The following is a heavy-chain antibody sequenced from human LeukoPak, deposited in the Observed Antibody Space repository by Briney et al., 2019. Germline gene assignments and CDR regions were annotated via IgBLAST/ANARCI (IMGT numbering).Heavy chain of an antibody. CDR3: ARGSSISWSPYYFEY. J-gene: IGHJ4*02. D-gene: IGHD6-13*01. V-gene: IGHV4-61*01. CDR2: IYSSGST. Sequence: SETLSLTCTLSGDSVSSGSYYWSWIRQPPGKGLEWIGYIYSSGSTNYKPSLKSRVTISKDTSKNQFSLKLTSVTAADTAVYYCARGSSISWSPYYFEYWGQGTLVTVSS. CDR1: GDSVSSGSYY.